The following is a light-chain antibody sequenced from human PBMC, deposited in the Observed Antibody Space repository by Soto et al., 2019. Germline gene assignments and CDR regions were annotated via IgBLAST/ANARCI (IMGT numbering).Light chain of an antibody. CDR2: WAS. CDR3: QQYYCHPPT. CDR1: RNLLYSSNNKTY. Sequence: DIVMTQSPDSLAVSLGERATINCHSSRNLLYSSNNKTYLTWYQQNPGQPPRLLIYWASTRESGVPARFSGSGSETDFTLTIDNLQPEDVALYYCQQYYCHPPTFGQGTKVEIK. J-gene: IGKJ1*01. V-gene: IGKV4-1*01.